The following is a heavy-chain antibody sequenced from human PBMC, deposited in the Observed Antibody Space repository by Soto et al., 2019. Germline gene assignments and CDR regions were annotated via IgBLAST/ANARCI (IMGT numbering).Heavy chain of an antibody. Sequence: SETLSLTCAVSGGSISSGGYSWSWIRQPPGKGLEWIGYIYHSGSTYYNPSLKSRVTISVDRSKNQFSLKLSSVTAADTAVYYCASQNYYDSSGYGMDVWGQGATVTVSS. D-gene: IGHD3-22*01. CDR3: ASQNYYDSSGYGMDV. V-gene: IGHV4-30-2*01. CDR1: GGSISSGGYS. J-gene: IGHJ6*02. CDR2: IYHSGST.